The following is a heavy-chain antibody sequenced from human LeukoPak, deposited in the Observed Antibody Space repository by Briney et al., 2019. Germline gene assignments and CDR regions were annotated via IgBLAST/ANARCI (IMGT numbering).Heavy chain of an antibody. CDR3: AKDRRASSGVFDY. D-gene: IGHD3-22*01. CDR1: GLTFSSYA. CDR2: ISGSGGST. Sequence: GGSLRLSCAASGLTFSSYAISCVRQAPGEGLEWVSAISGSGGSTYYADSVKGRFTISRDNSKNTLYLQMNSLRAEDTAVYYCAKDRRASSGVFDYWGQGTLVTVSS. V-gene: IGHV3-23*01. J-gene: IGHJ4*02.